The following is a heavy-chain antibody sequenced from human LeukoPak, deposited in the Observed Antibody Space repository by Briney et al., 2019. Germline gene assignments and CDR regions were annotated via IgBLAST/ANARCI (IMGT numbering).Heavy chain of an antibody. CDR1: GDSVSSNSAA. CDR3: AGDMARWLQSFYYFDY. V-gene: IGHV6-1*01. D-gene: IGHD5-24*01. Sequence: SQTLSLTCAISGDSVSSNSAAWNWIRQSPSRGLEWLGRTYYRSKWYNDYAVSVKSRITINPDTSKNQFSLQLNSVTPEDTAVYYCAGDMARWLQSFYYFDYWGQGTLVTVSS. J-gene: IGHJ4*02. CDR2: TYYRSKWYN.